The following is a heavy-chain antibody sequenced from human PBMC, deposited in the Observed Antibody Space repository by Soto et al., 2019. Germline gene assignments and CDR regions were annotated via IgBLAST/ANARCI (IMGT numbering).Heavy chain of an antibody. CDR3: ARGPRGTVTTDYYYGMDV. Sequence: PGGSLRLSCAASGFTFSSYSMNWVRQAPGKRLEWVSSISSSSSYIYYADSVKGRFTISRDNAKNSLYLQMNSLRAEDTAVYYCARGPRGTVTTDYYYGMDVWGQGTTVTVSS. V-gene: IGHV3-21*01. J-gene: IGHJ6*02. CDR1: GFTFSSYS. D-gene: IGHD4-17*01. CDR2: ISSSSSYI.